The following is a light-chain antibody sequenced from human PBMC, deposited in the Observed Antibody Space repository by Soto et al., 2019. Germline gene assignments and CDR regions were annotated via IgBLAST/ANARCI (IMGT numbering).Light chain of an antibody. Sequence: QSVLTQPPSASGTPGQRVTNSCSGSSSNIGSNTVNWYQQLPGTAPKLLIYSNNRRPSGVPDRFSGSKSGTSASLAISGLQSEDEADYYCAAWDDSLNGPVFGGGTKLTVL. CDR2: SNN. CDR3: AAWDDSLNGPV. V-gene: IGLV1-44*01. J-gene: IGLJ2*01. CDR1: SSNIGSNT.